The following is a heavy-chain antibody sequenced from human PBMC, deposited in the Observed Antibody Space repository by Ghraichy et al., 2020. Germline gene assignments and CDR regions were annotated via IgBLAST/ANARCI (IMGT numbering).Heavy chain of an antibody. CDR3: AREGSVYYYDSRQAFDI. V-gene: IGHV4-30-4*01. J-gene: IGHJ3*02. D-gene: IGHD3-22*01. Sequence: SETLSLTCTVSGGSISSGDYYWSWIRQPPGKGLEWIGYIYYSGSTYYNPSLKSRVTISVDTSKNQFSLKLSSVTAADTAVYYCAREGSVYYYDSRQAFDIWGQGTMVTVSS. CDR1: GGSISSGDYY. CDR2: IYYSGST.